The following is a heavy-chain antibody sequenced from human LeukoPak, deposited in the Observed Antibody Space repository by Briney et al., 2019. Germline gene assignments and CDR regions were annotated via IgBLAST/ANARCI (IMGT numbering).Heavy chain of an antibody. CDR3: ATDDCSSTSCYS. Sequence: GASVKVSCKASGGTFSSYAISWVRQAPGQGLEWMGGIIPIFGTANYAQKFQGRVTITADESTSTAYMELSSLRSEDTAVYYCATDDCSSTSCYSWGQGTLVTVSS. D-gene: IGHD2-2*01. CDR2: IIPIFGTA. V-gene: IGHV1-69*13. CDR1: GGTFSSYA. J-gene: IGHJ4*02.